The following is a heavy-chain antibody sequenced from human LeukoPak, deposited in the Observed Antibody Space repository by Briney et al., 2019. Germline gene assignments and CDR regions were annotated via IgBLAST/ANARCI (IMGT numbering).Heavy chain of an antibody. V-gene: IGHV3-30*02. CDR3: ARHNTVTTSFGY. Sequence: SGGSLRLSCAASGFTFSRYGMHWVRQAPGKGLEWVAFIRYDGNEKYYGDSVKGRFTISRDNSKNTMYVQMNSLRDEDTAVYYCARHNTVTTSFGYWGQGTLVTVSS. D-gene: IGHD4-17*01. CDR1: GFTFSRYG. CDR2: IRYDGNEK. J-gene: IGHJ4*02.